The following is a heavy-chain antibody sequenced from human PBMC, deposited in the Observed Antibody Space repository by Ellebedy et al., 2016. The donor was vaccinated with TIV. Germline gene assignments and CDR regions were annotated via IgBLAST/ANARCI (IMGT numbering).Heavy chain of an antibody. V-gene: IGHV3-74*01. J-gene: IGHJ4*02. Sequence: GGSLRLXXAASGFTFSSYWMHWVRQAPGKGLVWVSRINSDGSSTSYADSVKGRFTISRDNSKNTLYLQMNSLRAEDTAVYYCARDRLHHNGLPDYWGQGTLVTVSS. D-gene: IGHD4-11*01. CDR2: INSDGSST. CDR3: ARDRLHHNGLPDY. CDR1: GFTFSSYW.